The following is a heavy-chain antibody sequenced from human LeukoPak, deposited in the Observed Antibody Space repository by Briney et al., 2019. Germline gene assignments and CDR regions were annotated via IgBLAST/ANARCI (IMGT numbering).Heavy chain of an antibody. CDR3: AKGAFGSHLAEDAFDI. J-gene: IGHJ3*02. Sequence: GGSLRLSCAASGFTFSSYWMHWVRQAPGKGLVWVSRINSDGSSTSYADSVKGRFTISRDNAKNTLYLQMNSLRAEDTAVYYCAKGAFGSHLAEDAFDIWGQGTMVTVSS. V-gene: IGHV3-74*01. CDR2: INSDGSST. D-gene: IGHD1-26*01. CDR1: GFTFSSYW.